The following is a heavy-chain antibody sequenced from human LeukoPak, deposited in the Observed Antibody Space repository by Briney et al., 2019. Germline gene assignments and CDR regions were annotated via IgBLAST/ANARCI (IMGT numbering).Heavy chain of an antibody. Sequence: ASVKVSCKASGYTFTSYSINWVRQAPGHGLEWMGWISTYNGNSNYAQKLQGRVTMTTDTSTSTAYMELRSLRSDDTAMYYCAKDRWRDGSSSFDCWGRGTLVTVSS. CDR1: GYTFTSYS. J-gene: IGHJ4*02. CDR2: ISTYNGNS. D-gene: IGHD6-6*01. V-gene: IGHV1-18*01. CDR3: AKDRWRDGSSSFDC.